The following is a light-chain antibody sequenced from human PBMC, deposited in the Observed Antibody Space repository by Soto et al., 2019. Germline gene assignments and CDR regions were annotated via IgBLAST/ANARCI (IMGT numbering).Light chain of an antibody. CDR2: NAS. CDR3: QQYNNYGSWT. CDR1: QSISGW. J-gene: IGKJ1*01. V-gene: IGKV1-5*03. Sequence: DIQMTQSPSTLSASVGDRVTITCRASQSISGWLAWYQQNPGKAPKLLIYNASTLESGVPSRFSGSGSGTEFTLTISSLQPDDFATYYCQQYNNYGSWTFGQGTKVEIK.